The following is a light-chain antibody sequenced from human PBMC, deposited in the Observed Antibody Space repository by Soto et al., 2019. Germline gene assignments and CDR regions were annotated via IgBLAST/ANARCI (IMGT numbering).Light chain of an antibody. CDR3: CSHAGIYTFV. J-gene: IGLJ1*01. V-gene: IGLV2-11*02. CDR1: SSDVGEFNS. CDR2: DVS. Sequence: QSVLTQPRSVSGSPGQSVTISCTGTSSDVGEFNSVSWYQQHPGKAPKVMIYDVSKRPSGIPDRFSASKSGNTASPTISGLPAEDEADYYCCSHAGIYTFVFGTGTKVTVL.